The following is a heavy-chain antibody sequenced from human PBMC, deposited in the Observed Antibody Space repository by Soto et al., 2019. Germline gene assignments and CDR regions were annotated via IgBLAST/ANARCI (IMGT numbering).Heavy chain of an antibody. CDR2: IYYSGST. J-gene: IGHJ6*03. CDR3: ASQNWNYRKGWDYYYYMDV. D-gene: IGHD1-7*01. V-gene: IGHV4-39*01. Sequence: QLQLQESGPGLVKPSETLSLTCTVSGGSISSSSYYWGWIRQPPGKGLEWIGSIYYSGSTYYNPSLKSRVTISVDTSKNQFSLKLSSVTAADTAVYYCASQNWNYRKGWDYYYYMDVWGKGTTVTVSS. CDR1: GGSISSSSYY.